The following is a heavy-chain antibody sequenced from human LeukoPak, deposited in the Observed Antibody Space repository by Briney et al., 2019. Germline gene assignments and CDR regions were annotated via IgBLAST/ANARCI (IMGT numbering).Heavy chain of an antibody. V-gene: IGHV1-58*02. Sequence: ASVKVSCKASGFTITSSAMQGVRQPRGQRLEGIGWIVVGSGNTNYEQKFQERVTITRDMSKSTAYMEMSSLRSEDTAVYYCAAALPDGCSSTSCYIDNWFDPWGQGTLVTVSS. CDR2: IVVGSGNT. CDR3: AAALPDGCSSTSCYIDNWFDP. CDR1: GFTITSSA. J-gene: IGHJ5*02. D-gene: IGHD2-2*02.